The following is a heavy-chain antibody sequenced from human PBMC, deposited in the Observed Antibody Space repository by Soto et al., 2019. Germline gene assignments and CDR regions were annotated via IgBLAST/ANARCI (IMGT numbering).Heavy chain of an antibody. CDR3: ARHYGYYYYMDV. Sequence: PSETLSLTCTVSGDSISNNNFYWGWIRQPPGKGLEWIGTIYYSGSTYYNPSLKSRVTISVDTSNNQLSLKLSSVTAADTAVYYCARHYGYYYYMDVWGKGTTVTVSS. CDR2: IYYSGST. D-gene: IGHD3-10*01. V-gene: IGHV4-39*01. CDR1: GDSISNNNFY. J-gene: IGHJ6*03.